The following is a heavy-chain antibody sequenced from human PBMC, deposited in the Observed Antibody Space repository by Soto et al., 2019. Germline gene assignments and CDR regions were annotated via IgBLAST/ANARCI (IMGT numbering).Heavy chain of an antibody. V-gene: IGHV1-69*01. J-gene: IGHJ4*02. CDR3: AHERVAEMATGGYFDY. D-gene: IGHD5-12*01. CDR1: GDTFSNSA. Sequence: SVKVSCKSSGDTFSNSAFSWVRQAPGQGLEWVGGIVILFGTPDFAQEFRDRAAITADESTSTVYLELSRLRSEDTAIYYCAHERVAEMATGGYFDYWGQGTPVTVS. CDR2: IVILFGTP.